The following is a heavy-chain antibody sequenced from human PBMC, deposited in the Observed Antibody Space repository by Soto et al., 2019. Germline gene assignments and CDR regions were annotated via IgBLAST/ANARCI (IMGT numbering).Heavy chain of an antibody. V-gene: IGHV3-23*01. J-gene: IGHJ4*02. D-gene: IGHD5-18*01. CDR1: GFTFSTYS. CDR3: AKVGRGYIYGTDY. CDR2: ISASGGST. Sequence: EVQLLESGGGLVQPGGSLRLSCAASGFTFSTYSMHWVRQAPGKGLEWVSAISASGGSTNYADSVKGRFTISRDNSKNTLYLQMNSLRAEDTAVYYCAKVGRGYIYGTDYWGQGTLVTVSS.